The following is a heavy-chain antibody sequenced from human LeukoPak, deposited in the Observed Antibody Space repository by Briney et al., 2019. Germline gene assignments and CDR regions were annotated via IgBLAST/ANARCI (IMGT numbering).Heavy chain of an antibody. CDR3: ARGGSSWQPFDY. Sequence: PSETLSLTCTVSGGSISSYYWSWIRQPPGKGLEWIGYIYYSGSTNYNPSLKSRVTISVDTSKNQFSLKLSSVTAADTAVYYWARGGSSWQPFDYWGQGTLVTVSS. V-gene: IGHV4-59*01. CDR1: GGSISSYY. J-gene: IGHJ4*02. CDR2: IYYSGST. D-gene: IGHD6-13*01.